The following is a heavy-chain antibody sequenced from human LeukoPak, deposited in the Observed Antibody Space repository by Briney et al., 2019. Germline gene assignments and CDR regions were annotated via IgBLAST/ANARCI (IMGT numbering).Heavy chain of an antibody. CDR3: ARIAVAGTDAFDI. V-gene: IGHV1-46*01. Sequence: ASVKVSCKASGYTFTNYYMHWVRQAPGQGLEWVGIIDPSDGATTYAQKLQGRVTMTTDTSTSTAYMELRSLRSDDTAVYYCARIAVAGTDAFDIWGQGTMVTVSS. CDR1: GYTFTNYY. CDR2: IDPSDGAT. J-gene: IGHJ3*02. D-gene: IGHD6-19*01.